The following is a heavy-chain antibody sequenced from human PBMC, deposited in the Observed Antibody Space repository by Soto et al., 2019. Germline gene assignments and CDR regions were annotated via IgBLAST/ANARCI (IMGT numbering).Heavy chain of an antibody. Sequence: PGGSLRLSCAASGFTFSSYAMHWVRQAPGKGLEWVEVISYDGSNKYYADSVKGRFTISRGNSKNTLYLQMNSLRAEDTAVYYCAEYCYTMTCRHFHGYSWGDGTQVTVSS. CDR1: GFTFSSYA. CDR3: AEYCYTMTCRHFHGYS. V-gene: IGHV3-30-3*01. CDR2: ISYDGSNK. D-gene: IGHD3-16*02. J-gene: IGHJ5*01.